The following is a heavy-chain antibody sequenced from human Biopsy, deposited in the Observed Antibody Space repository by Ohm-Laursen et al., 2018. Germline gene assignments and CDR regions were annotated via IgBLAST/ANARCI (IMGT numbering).Heavy chain of an antibody. D-gene: IGHD2-8*01. CDR3: AKCMTGGSNYYFHH. Sequence: SLRLSCAASGFTFSSYAMTWVRQAPGKGLERVSVINTSGGSTHYAVSVKGRFTISRDNSKNTLYLRMNSLRGEDTAVYYCAKCMTGGSNYYFHHCGQGTLVTVSS. J-gene: IGHJ4*02. CDR2: INTSGGST. CDR1: GFTFSSYA. V-gene: IGHV3-23*01.